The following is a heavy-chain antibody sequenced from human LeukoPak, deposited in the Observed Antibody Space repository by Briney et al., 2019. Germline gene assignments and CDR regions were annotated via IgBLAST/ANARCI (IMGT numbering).Heavy chain of an antibody. CDR2: IDPSDSYT. J-gene: IGHJ4*02. D-gene: IGHD3-22*01. Sequence: GESLKISCKGSGYSFTSYWISWVRQMPGKGLEWMGRIDPSDSYTNYSPSFQGHVTISADKSISTAYLQWSSLKASDTAMYYCARLYYYGSSGHPNIDYWGQGTLVTVSS. CDR3: ARLYYYGSSGHPNIDY. V-gene: IGHV5-10-1*01. CDR1: GYSFTSYW.